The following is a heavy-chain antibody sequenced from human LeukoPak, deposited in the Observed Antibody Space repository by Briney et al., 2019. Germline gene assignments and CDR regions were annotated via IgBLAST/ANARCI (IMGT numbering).Heavy chain of an antibody. V-gene: IGHV4-59*11. CDR2: IYYSGST. Sequence: SETLSLTCTVSGGSISSHYWSWIRQPPGKGLEWIGYIYYSGSTNYNPSLKSRVTISVDTSKNQFSLKLSSVTAADTAVYYCARVMYYYGSGSYFARYHYYYYMDVWGKGTTVTVSS. D-gene: IGHD3-10*01. J-gene: IGHJ6*03. CDR1: GGSISSHY. CDR3: ARVMYYYGSGSYFARYHYYYYMDV.